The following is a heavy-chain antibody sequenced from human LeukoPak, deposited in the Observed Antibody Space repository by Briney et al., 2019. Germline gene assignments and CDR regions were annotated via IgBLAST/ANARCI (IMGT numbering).Heavy chain of an antibody. D-gene: IGHD3-22*01. CDR3: ASDKPPPYYYDSSGIFDY. J-gene: IGHJ4*02. CDR1: GFTFSSYG. V-gene: IGHV3-33*08. Sequence: GGSLRLSCAASGFTFSSYGMHWVRQPPGKGKERVGVIWYDGSNKYYANSVKGRFTISRDNSKNTLYLQMNSLRAEDTAVYYCASDKPPPYYYDSSGIFDYWGQGTLVTVSS. CDR2: IWYDGSNK.